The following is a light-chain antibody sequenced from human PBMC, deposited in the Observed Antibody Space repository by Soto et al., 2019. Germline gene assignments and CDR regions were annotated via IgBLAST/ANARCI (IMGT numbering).Light chain of an antibody. J-gene: IGLJ1*01. V-gene: IGLV2-8*01. CDR3: SSYSGTNYHYV. CDR2: EVS. Sequence: QSVLTQPPSPSGSFGQSVTISCPGTRSNVGGYNYVSWYQQHPGKAPKLMIYEVSERPSGVPDRFSGSKSGNTASLTVSGLQADDEADYYCSSYSGTNYHYVFGTGTKVTVL. CDR1: RSNVGGYNY.